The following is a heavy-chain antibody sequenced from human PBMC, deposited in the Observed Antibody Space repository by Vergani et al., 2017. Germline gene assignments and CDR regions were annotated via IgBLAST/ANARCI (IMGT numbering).Heavy chain of an antibody. CDR1: GFTFRDHY. D-gene: IGHD5-24*01. CDR3: ARIGRWLPGAFDY. CDR2: ISSSGSTI. J-gene: IGHJ4*02. Sequence: QVQLVESGGGLVKPGGSLRLSCAASGFTFRDHYMSWIRPAPGPGLEWVSYISSSGSTIYYADSVKGRFTIARDNAKNSLYLQMNSLRAEDTAVYYCARIGRWLPGAFDYWGQGTMVTVSS. V-gene: IGHV3-11*04.